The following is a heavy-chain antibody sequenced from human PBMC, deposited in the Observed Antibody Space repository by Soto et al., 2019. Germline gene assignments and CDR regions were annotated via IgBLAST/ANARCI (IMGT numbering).Heavy chain of an antibody. CDR3: ARVVDSGYYPDY. CDR1: GFTFSDYY. Sequence: GGSLRLSCAASGFTFSDYYMSWIRQAPGKGLEWVSYISGSGFTIYYADSVKGRFTISRDNAKNSLYLQMNSLRAEDTAVYYCARVVDSGYYPDYWGQGTLVTV. V-gene: IGHV3-11*01. CDR2: ISGSGFTI. J-gene: IGHJ4*02. D-gene: IGHD3-22*01.